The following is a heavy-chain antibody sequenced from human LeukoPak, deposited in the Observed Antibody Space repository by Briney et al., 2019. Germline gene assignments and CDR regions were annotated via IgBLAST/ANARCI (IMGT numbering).Heavy chain of an antibody. J-gene: IGHJ5*02. CDR3: AKDQGRFLEWLSQGGWFDP. D-gene: IGHD3-3*01. CDR1: GFTFSSYS. Sequence: GGSLRLSCAASGFTFSSYSMNWVRQAPGKGLEWVSYISSSSSTIYYADSVKGRFTISRDNAKNSLYLQMNSLRAEDTAVYYCAKDQGRFLEWLSQGGWFDPWGQGTLVTVSS. V-gene: IGHV3-48*04. CDR2: ISSSSSTI.